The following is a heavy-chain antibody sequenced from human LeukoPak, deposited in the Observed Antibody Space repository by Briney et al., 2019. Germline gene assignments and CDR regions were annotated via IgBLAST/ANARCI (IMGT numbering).Heavy chain of an antibody. Sequence: SETLSLTCTVSGGSISSYYWSWIRQPPGKGLEWIGYIYYSGSTNYNPSLKSRVAISVDTSKNQFSLQLNSVTPEDTAVYYCARDEDKGYGMDVWGQGTTVTVSS. V-gene: IGHV4-59*12. J-gene: IGHJ6*02. D-gene: IGHD2-15*01. CDR1: GGSISSYY. CDR2: IYYSGST. CDR3: ARDEDKGYGMDV.